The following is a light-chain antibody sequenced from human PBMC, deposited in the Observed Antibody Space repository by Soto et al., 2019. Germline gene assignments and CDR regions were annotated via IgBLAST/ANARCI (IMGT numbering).Light chain of an antibody. CDR2: DAS. CDR3: QQRDTWPWT. J-gene: IGKJ1*01. CDR1: QSVSSN. V-gene: IGKV3-11*01. Sequence: EVVLTQSPATLSLSPGERATLSCRASQSVSSNLAWYQHKPGQPPRLLIYDASNRATGIPGRFSGSGSGTDFTLTISNLEPEDFAVYCCQQRDTWPWTFGQGAKVEIK.